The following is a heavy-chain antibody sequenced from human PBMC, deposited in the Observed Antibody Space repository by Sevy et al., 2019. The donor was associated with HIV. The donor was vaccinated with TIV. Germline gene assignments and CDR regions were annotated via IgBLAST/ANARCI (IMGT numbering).Heavy chain of an antibody. J-gene: IGHJ4*02. CDR1: NFIFSNYW. D-gene: IGHD3-16*02. CDR2: TNEDVSRT. CDR3: ARDLSGPYDY. V-gene: IGHV3-74*01. Sequence: GGSLRLSCAASNFIFSNYWMHWVRQVPGKGLVWVSRTNEDVSRTDYADSVKGRFTISRDNADNTLYLQMSSLRAEDTAVYYCARDLSGPYDYWGQGTLVTVSS.